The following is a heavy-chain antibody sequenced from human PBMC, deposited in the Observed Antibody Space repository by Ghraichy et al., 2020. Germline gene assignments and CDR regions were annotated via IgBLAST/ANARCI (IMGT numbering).Heavy chain of an antibody. Sequence: SETLSLTCTVSGGSISSSSYYWGWIRQPPGKGLEWIGSIYYSGSTYYNPSLKSRVTISVDTSKNQFSLKLSSVTAADTAVYYCARLGVVVVAATIGFDPWGQGTLVTVSS. J-gene: IGHJ5*02. CDR3: ARLGVVVVAATIGFDP. CDR2: IYYSGST. CDR1: GGSISSSSYY. V-gene: IGHV4-39*01. D-gene: IGHD2-15*01.